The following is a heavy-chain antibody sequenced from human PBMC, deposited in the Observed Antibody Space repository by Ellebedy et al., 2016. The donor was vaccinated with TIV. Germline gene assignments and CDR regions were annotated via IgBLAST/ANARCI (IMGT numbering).Heavy chain of an antibody. CDR2: INHSGGST. J-gene: IGHJ4*02. D-gene: IGHD3-10*01. V-gene: IGHV1-46*01. CDR3: ARSTVRGNYYFDY. CDR1: GYTFTSYY. Sequence: AASVKVSCKASGYTFTSYYMHWVRQAPGLGLEWMGIINHSGGSTSYAQKFQGRPTVTRDTSTSTLYTELSRLKPEDTAVYYRARSTVRGNYYFDYWGQGTLVTVSS.